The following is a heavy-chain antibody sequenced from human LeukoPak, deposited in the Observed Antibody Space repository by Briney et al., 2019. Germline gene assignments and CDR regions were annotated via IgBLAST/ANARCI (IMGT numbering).Heavy chain of an antibody. CDR3: ARVLVGATIGGWFDP. CDR1: GGSFSGYY. J-gene: IGHJ5*02. D-gene: IGHD1-26*01. V-gene: IGHV4-34*01. Sequence: PSETLSLTCAVYGGSFSGYYWGWIRQPPGKGLEWIGEINHSGSTNYNPSLKSRVTISVDTSKNQFSLKLSSVTAADTAVYYCARVLVGATIGGWFDPWGQGTLVTVSS. CDR2: INHSGST.